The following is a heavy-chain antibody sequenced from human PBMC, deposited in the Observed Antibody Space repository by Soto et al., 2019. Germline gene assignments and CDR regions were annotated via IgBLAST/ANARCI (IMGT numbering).Heavy chain of an antibody. V-gene: IGHV1-8*01. CDR3: ARDRDDYGSGNYYNRIDF. Sequence: ASVKVSCKASGYTFTSYDINWVRQATGQGLEWMGGMNPIIGNTDYAQKFQGRVTITADESTSTAYMELSRLRSEDTAVYYCARDRDDYGSGNYYNRIDFWGQGTLVTVSS. CDR2: MNPIIGNT. J-gene: IGHJ4*02. CDR1: GYTFTSYD. D-gene: IGHD3-10*01.